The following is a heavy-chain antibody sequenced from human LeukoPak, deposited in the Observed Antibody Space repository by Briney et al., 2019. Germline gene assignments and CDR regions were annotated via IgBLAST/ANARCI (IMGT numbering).Heavy chain of an antibody. Sequence: PSETLSLTCAVYGGSFSAYYWRWIRQPPGKGLEWIGEISHSGGTNYNPSLKSRVTISVDTSKDQFSLKLSSVTAADTGVYYCARQNGYFEWSPLRYYGMDVWGKGTTVTVSS. CDR1: GGSFSAYY. CDR3: ARQNGYFEWSPLRYYGMDV. J-gene: IGHJ6*04. D-gene: IGHD3-9*01. V-gene: IGHV4-34*01. CDR2: ISHSGGT.